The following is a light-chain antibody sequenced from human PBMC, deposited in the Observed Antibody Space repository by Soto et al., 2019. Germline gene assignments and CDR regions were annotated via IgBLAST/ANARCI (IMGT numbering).Light chain of an antibody. CDR1: QSLVYSDGNTY. Sequence: DVAMTQSPLSLPVTLGQPASISCRSRQSLVYSDGNTYLNWLQQRPGQSPRRLIYKISNRDSGVPDRFSGSGSGTDFTLKISRVEAEDVGVYYCMQGTHWPPYTFGQGTKLEIK. J-gene: IGKJ2*01. V-gene: IGKV2-30*01. CDR2: KIS. CDR3: MQGTHWPPYT.